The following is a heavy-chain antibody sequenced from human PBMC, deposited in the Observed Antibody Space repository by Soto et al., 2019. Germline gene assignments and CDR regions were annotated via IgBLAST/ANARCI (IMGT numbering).Heavy chain of an antibody. D-gene: IGHD6-19*01. V-gene: IGHV6-1*01. CDR2: TYYRSKWYN. Sequence: QVQLQQSGPGLVKPSQTLSLTCAISGDSVSSDSAAWNWIRQSPSRGLEWLGRTYYRSKWYNDYEVSVIGRITINPDTSKNHFSLQLNSVTPEDTAVYYCVRSRVFIAVAGMATYYYYCGMDVWGQGTTVTVSS. J-gene: IGHJ6*02. CDR1: GDSVSSDSAA. CDR3: VRSRVFIAVAGMATYYYYCGMDV.